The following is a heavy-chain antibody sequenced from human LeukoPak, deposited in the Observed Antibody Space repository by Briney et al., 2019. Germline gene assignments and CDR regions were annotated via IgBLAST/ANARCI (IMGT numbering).Heavy chain of an antibody. V-gene: IGHV3-30*04. J-gene: IGHJ3*02. CDR1: GSTFSSYA. CDR2: ISYDGSNK. CDR3: ARELADIVVVVAATNAFDI. D-gene: IGHD2-15*01. Sequence: GGFLRLSCAASGSTFSSYAMHWVRQAPGKGLEWVAVISYDGSNKYYADSVKGRFTISRDNSKNTLYLQMNSLRAEDTAVYYCARELADIVVVVAATNAFDIWGQGTMVTVSS.